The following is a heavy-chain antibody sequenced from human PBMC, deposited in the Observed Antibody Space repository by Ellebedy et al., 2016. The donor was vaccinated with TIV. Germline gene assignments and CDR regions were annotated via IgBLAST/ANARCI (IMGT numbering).Heavy chain of an antibody. J-gene: IGHJ6*02. CDR2: TYYRFRWYN. CDR3: ARGTYYNGMDV. V-gene: IGHV6-1*01. Sequence: SQTLSLTCAISGDSVSSNSAAWNWIRPSPSRGLAWLGRTYYRFRWYNEYAVSVKSRITINPDTSKNQFSLQLTSVTPEDTAVYYCARGTYYNGMDVWGQGTTVTVSS. CDR1: GDSVSSNSAA.